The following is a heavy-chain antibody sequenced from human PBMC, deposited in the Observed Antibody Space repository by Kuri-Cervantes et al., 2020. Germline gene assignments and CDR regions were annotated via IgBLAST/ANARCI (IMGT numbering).Heavy chain of an antibody. Sequence: ESLKISCIASGGSISSRSHYWGWIRQPPGKGLEWIGSISYGGTTFYNPSLKSRVTISVDTSQNQISLKLTSMTAADTAVYYCARHIGRFYYHGMDVWGQGTTVTVSS. V-gene: IGHV4-39*01. CDR1: GGSISSRSHY. CDR3: ARHIGRFYYHGMDV. J-gene: IGHJ6*02. D-gene: IGHD2-15*01. CDR2: ISYGGTT.